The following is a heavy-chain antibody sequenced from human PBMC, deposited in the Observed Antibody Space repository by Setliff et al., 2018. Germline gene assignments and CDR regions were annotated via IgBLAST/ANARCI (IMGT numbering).Heavy chain of an antibody. V-gene: IGHV1-18*01. Sequence: GASVKVSCKASGYTFTSYGISWVRQAPGQGLEWMGWISAYNGNTNYAQKFQGRVTITTDESTSTAYMELSSLRSEDTAVYYCARAVGAAMVTWYFDYWGQGTLVTVSS. CDR3: ARAVGAAMVTWYFDY. J-gene: IGHJ4*02. CDR1: GYTFTSYG. CDR2: ISAYNGNT. D-gene: IGHD5-18*01.